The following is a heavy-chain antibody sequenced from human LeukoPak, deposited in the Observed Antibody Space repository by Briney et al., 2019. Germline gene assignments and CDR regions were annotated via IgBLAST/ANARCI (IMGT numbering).Heavy chain of an antibody. CDR2: ISTSGGIV. J-gene: IGHJ4*02. Sequence: GGSLRLSCAASGFTLSSYEMYWIRQAPGRGLEWVSYISTSGGIVYYADSVKGRFTISKDNAKNSLDLQMNSLRAEDTGVYYCASGSRTALDIPFDYWGQGTLVTVSS. CDR3: ASGSRTALDIPFDY. D-gene: IGHD5-18*01. V-gene: IGHV3-48*03. CDR1: GFTLSSYE.